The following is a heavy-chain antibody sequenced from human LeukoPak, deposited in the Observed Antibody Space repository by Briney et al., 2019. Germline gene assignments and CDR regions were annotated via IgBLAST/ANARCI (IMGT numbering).Heavy chain of an antibody. V-gene: IGHV4-31*03. CDR3: AREVVY. J-gene: IGHJ4*02. D-gene: IGHD2-15*01. CDR1: GGSIASGTFY. Sequence: SETLSLTCTVSGGSIASGTFYWSWIRQRPGKGLELVGYIYHTGETKYNPSLKSRLIISLDTSKNQFSLKLTSVTAADTAMCYCAREVVYWGPGTLVTVSS. CDR2: IYHTGET.